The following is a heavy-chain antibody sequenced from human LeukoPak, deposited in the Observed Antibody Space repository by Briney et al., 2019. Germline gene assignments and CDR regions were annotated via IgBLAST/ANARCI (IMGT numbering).Heavy chain of an antibody. J-gene: IGHJ4*02. CDR3: ARETPELIVGATTY. D-gene: IGHD1-26*01. CDR1: GFTLSSYS. CDR2: ISRNGRNT. V-gene: IGHV3-64*01. Sequence: GGSLRLSCAASGFTLSSYSMHWVRQAPGKGLEFVSAISRNGRNTYYANSVKGRFTISRDISKNTLYLQMGSLRPEDMAVYYCARETPELIVGATTYWGQGTLVTVSS.